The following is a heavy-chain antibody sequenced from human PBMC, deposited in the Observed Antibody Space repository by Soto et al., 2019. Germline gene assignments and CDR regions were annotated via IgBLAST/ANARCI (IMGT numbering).Heavy chain of an antibody. D-gene: IGHD2-2*01. CDR2: IIPILGIA. V-gene: IGHV1-69*08. Sequence: QVQLVQAGAEVKKPGSSVKVSCKASGGTFSSYTISWVRQAPGQGLEWMGRIIPILGIANYAQKFQGRVTITADKSTSTAYMELSSLRSEDTAVYYCAREVEILVVPAARLDIWGQGTMVTVSS. CDR3: AREVEILVVPAARLDI. J-gene: IGHJ3*02. CDR1: GGTFSSYT.